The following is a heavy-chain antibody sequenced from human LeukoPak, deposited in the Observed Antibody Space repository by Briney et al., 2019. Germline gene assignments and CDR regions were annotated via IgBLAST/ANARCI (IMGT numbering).Heavy chain of an antibody. J-gene: IGHJ4*02. Sequence: RASVKVSCKASGYTFTSYGISWVRQAPGQGLEWMGWMNPNSGNTGYAQKFQGRVTITRNTSISTAYMELSSLRSEDTAVYYCARGDYGDYFGDWGQGTLVTVSS. V-gene: IGHV1-8*03. CDR1: GYTFTSYG. CDR2: MNPNSGNT. CDR3: ARGDYGDYFGD. D-gene: IGHD4-17*01.